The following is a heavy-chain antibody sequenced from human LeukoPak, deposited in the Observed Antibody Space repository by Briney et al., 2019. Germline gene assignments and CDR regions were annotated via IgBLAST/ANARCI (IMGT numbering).Heavy chain of an antibody. J-gene: IGHJ4*02. CDR3: ARDFTTVVTTAGY. V-gene: IGHV3-11*04. CDR2: IWSSTI. Sequence: PGGSLRLSCAASGFSFSDYYMSWIRQAPGKGLEWVSYIWSSTISYTDSVKGRFTISRDNAKNSLYLQMNSLRAEDTAVYYCARDFTTVVTTAGYWGQGTLVTVSS. D-gene: IGHD4-23*01. CDR1: GFSFSDYY.